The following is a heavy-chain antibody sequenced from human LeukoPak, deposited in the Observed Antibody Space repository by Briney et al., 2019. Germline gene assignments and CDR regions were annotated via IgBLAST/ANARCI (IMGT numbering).Heavy chain of an antibody. Sequence: ASVKVSCKASGYTFTSYYMHWVRQAPGQGLEWMGIINPSGGSTSYAQKFQGRVTMTRDTSTSTVYMELSSLRSEDTAVYYCAREYSGYDWLRTYYYYYMDVWGKGTTVTISS. CDR1: GYTFTSYY. D-gene: IGHD5-12*01. V-gene: IGHV1-46*01. CDR3: AREYSGYDWLRTYYYYYMDV. CDR2: INPSGGST. J-gene: IGHJ6*03.